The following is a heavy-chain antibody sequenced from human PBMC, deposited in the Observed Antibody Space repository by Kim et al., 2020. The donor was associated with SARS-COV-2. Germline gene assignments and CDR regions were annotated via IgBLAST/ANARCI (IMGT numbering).Heavy chain of an antibody. V-gene: IGHV4-39*01. CDR2: IYYSGST. D-gene: IGHD2-15*01. J-gene: IGHJ5*02. CDR1: GGSISSSSYY. Sequence: LETLSLTCTVSGGSISSSSYYWGWIRQPPGKGREWIGSIYYSGSTYYNPSLKSRVTISVDTSKNQLSLKLSSVTAADTAVYYCARQPLRGIVVVVAARNWFDPWGQGTLVTVSS. CDR3: ARQPLRGIVVVVAARNWFDP.